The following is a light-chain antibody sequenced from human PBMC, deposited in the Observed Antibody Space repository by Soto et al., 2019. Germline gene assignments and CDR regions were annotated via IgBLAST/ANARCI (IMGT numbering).Light chain of an antibody. Sequence: DIVMTQTPLSLSVTPGQPASISCTSSRSLQHTNGRTYLYWYLQKPGQSPHLLIHEVSNRFSGVPDRFSGIGSGTDFTQEISRVEAEDVGIYYCMQSIQLPRSFGPGTKVDIK. J-gene: IGKJ3*01. CDR3: MQSIQLPRS. V-gene: IGKV2D-29*02. CDR1: RSLQHTNGRTY. CDR2: EVS.